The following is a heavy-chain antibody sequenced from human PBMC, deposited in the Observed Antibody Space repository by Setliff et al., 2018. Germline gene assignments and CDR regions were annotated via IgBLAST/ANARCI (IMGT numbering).Heavy chain of an antibody. J-gene: IGHJ3*02. D-gene: IGHD6-13*01. CDR3: ARERGAGSSRWYSHDGFDI. CDR1: GFTFSTYS. V-gene: IGHV3-23*01. CDR2: ITGSGGGT. Sequence: GESLKISCAASGFTFSTYSMSWVRQAPGKGLEWVSRITGSGGGTYYADSVKGRFTISRDNARNILYLQMNSLKIEDTAVYFCARERGAGSSRWYSHDGFDIWGQGTMVT.